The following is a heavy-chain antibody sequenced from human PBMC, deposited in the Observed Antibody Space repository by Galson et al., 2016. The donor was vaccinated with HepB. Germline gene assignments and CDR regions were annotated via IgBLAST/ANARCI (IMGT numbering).Heavy chain of an antibody. Sequence: SVKVSCKASGYTFTDYYMHWVRQAPGQGLEWMGWINPNSGGTDYAQKFQGRVTMTRDTSISPAYMELSRLRSDDTAVYYCARVTENYYDASWGQGTLITVSS. CDR2: INPNSGGT. D-gene: IGHD3-22*01. CDR3: ARVTENYYDAS. CDR1: GYTFTDYY. J-gene: IGHJ4*02. V-gene: IGHV1-2*02.